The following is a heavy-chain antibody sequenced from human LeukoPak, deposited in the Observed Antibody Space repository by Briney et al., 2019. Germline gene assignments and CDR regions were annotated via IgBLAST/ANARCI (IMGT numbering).Heavy chain of an antibody. Sequence: PGGSLRLSCAASGFTFSSYGMHWVRQAPGKGLEWAAVITYDGSNKYYADSVKGRFTISRDNSKNTLYLQMNSLRAEDTAVYYCANVPRIYCGGVCRPFDYWGQRTLCTVSS. CDR3: ANVPRIYCGGVCRPFDY. J-gene: IGHJ4*02. CDR2: ITYDGSNK. CDR1: GFTFSSYG. D-gene: IGHD2-21*02. V-gene: IGHV3-30*18.